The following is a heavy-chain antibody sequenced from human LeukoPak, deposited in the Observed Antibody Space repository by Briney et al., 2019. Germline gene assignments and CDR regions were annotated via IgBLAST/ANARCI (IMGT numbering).Heavy chain of an antibody. Sequence: GGSLRLSCAASGFTFSTYEMKWVRQAPGKGLEWVALIRYDGSKKYYADSVKGRFTISRDNSKNTLYLQMNSLRAEDTAVYYCAKDRVGATRVPFDYWGQGTLVTVSS. CDR1: GFTFSTYE. V-gene: IGHV3-30*02. J-gene: IGHJ4*02. CDR3: AKDRVGATRVPFDY. CDR2: IRYDGSKK. D-gene: IGHD1-26*01.